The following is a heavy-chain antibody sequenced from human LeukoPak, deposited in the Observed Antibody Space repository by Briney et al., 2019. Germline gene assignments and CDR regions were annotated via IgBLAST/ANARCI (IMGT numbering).Heavy chain of an antibody. CDR1: GGSISSYY. J-gene: IGHJ4*02. CDR3: ARRREAAAGTTLFDY. V-gene: IGHV4-59*08. CDR2: IYYSGST. Sequence: SETLSLTCTVSGGSISSYYWSWIRQPPGKGLEWIGYIYYSGSTNYNPSLKSRVTISVDTSKNQFSLKLSSVTAADTAVYYCARRREAAAGTTLFDYWGQGTLVTVSS. D-gene: IGHD6-13*01.